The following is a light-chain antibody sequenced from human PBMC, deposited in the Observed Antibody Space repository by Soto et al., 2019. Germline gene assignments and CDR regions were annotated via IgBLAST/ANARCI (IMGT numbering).Light chain of an antibody. CDR1: QSVISSY. CDR3: QHYDASQWT. J-gene: IGKJ1*01. Sequence: EIVLTQSPGTLSLSPGERATLSWRASQSVISSYLAWYRQKPGQAPRLLIYDASNRATGIPARFSGSGSGTGFTLSISRLEPEDFAVYYCQHYDASQWTFGQGTKVDIK. CDR2: DAS. V-gene: IGKV3-20*01.